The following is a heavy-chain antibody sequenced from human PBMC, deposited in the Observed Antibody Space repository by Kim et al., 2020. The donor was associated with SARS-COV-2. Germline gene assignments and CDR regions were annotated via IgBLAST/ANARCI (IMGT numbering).Heavy chain of an antibody. CDR3: ATHAIYGSGSLFDY. CDR2: IYYSGST. J-gene: IGHJ4*02. D-gene: IGHD3-10*01. CDR1: GGSISSYY. Sequence: SETLSLTCTVSGGSISSYYWSWIRQPPGKGLEWIGYIYYSGSTNYNPSLKSRVTISVVTSKNQFSLKLSSVTAADTAVYYCATHAIYGSGSLFDYLGQVTLDTVSS. V-gene: IGHV4-59*08.